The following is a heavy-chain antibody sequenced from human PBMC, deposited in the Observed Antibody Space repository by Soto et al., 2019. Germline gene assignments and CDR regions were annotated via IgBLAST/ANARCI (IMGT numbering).Heavy chain of an antibody. CDR3: ARDRGYSYGYEGDYFDY. CDR1: GGSISSYY. D-gene: IGHD5-18*01. CDR2: IYYSGST. J-gene: IGHJ4*02. V-gene: IGHV4-59*01. Sequence: QVQLQESGPGLVKPSETLSLTCTVSGGSISSYYWSWIRQPPGKGLEWIGYIYYSGSTNYNPSLKSRVTISVDTSKNQFSLKLSSVTAADTAVYYCARDRGYSYGYEGDYFDYWGQGTLVTVSS.